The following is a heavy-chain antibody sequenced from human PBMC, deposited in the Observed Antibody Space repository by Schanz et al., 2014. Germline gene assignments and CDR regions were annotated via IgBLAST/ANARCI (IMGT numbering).Heavy chain of an antibody. J-gene: IGHJ4*02. D-gene: IGHD3-16*01. CDR1: GYTFTNYG. Sequence: QVQLVQSGDEVKKPGSSVGVSCKASGYTFTNYGVTWVRQAPGHGLEWMGMINPSGGSTTYARKFNCRDTMTRDASTSTVNMELNSVTSEDTAVYYCARGSPENMSRGELDYWGQGTLVNVSS. V-gene: IGHV1-46*03. CDR3: ARGSPENMSRGELDY. CDR2: INPSGGST.